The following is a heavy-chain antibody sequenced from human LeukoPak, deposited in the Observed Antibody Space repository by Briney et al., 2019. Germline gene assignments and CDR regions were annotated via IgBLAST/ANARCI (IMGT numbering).Heavy chain of an antibody. Sequence: SETLSLTCAVYGGSFSGYYWSWIRQPPGKGLEWIGEINHSGSTNYNPSLKSRVTISVDTSKNQFSLKLSSVTAADAAVYYCARGPRVPPRYNWNRLYYFDYWGQGTLVTVSS. J-gene: IGHJ4*02. D-gene: IGHD1-20*01. CDR1: GGSFSGYY. CDR2: INHSGST. V-gene: IGHV4-34*01. CDR3: ARGPRVPPRYNWNRLYYFDY.